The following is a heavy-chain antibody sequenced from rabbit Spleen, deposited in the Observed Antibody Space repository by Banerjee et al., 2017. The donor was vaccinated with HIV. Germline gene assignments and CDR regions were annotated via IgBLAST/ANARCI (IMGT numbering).Heavy chain of an antibody. V-gene: IGHV1S45*01. D-gene: IGHD1-1*01. CDR2: IDTGSSAFT. Sequence: QEQLVESGGGLVRPEGSLKLSCTASGVSFSSSSYMCWVRQAPGKGLEWIACIDTGSSAFTYYATWAKGRFACSKSSSTTVTLQMTRLTAADTATYFCARDTSSSFSSYGMDLWGQGTLVTVS. CDR3: ARDTSSSFSSYGMDL. CDR1: GVSFSSSSY. J-gene: IGHJ6*01.